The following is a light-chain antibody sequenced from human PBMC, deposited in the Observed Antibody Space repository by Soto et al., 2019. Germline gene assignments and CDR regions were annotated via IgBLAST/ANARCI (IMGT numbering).Light chain of an antibody. Sequence: DIVMTQSPGSLAVSLGERAAINCKSSQTVLFTSNNKNYLAWYQQKPGQPPRLLIYWASTRESGVPDRFSGSGSGTDFTLTISKLQAEYVAVYYCQQYYSTPFDFGQGTRLEI. CDR2: WAS. V-gene: IGKV4-1*01. J-gene: IGKJ5*01. CDR1: QTVLFTSNNKNY. CDR3: QQYYSTPFD.